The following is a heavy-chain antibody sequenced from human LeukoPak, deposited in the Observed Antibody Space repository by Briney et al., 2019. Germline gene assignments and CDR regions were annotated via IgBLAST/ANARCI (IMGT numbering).Heavy chain of an antibody. CDR3: AREERDGYNTPFDY. CDR2: IYYSGST. Sequence: SSETLSLTCTVSGGSISSYYWSWVRQPPGKGLEWLGYIYYSGSTNYNPSLKSRVTISVDTSKNQFSLKLSSVTAADTAVYSCAREERDGYNTPFDYWGQGTLVTVSS. CDR1: GGSISSYY. V-gene: IGHV4-59*01. J-gene: IGHJ4*02. D-gene: IGHD5-24*01.